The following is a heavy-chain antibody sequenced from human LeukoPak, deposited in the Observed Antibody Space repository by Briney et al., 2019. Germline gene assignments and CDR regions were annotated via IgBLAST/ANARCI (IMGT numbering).Heavy chain of an antibody. V-gene: IGHV5-51*01. CDR2: IFPDDSDT. CDR3: ARQESEITTPANRYFDR. CDR1: GYNFANDW. J-gene: IGHJ4*02. Sequence: AESLKISCKGSGYNFANDWIGWVRQMPGKGLEWMGIIFPDDSDTIYSPSFQGQVTISADKSISTAYLQWSSLKASDSAMYYCARQESEITTPANRYFDRWGQGTLVTVSS. D-gene: IGHD2-15*01.